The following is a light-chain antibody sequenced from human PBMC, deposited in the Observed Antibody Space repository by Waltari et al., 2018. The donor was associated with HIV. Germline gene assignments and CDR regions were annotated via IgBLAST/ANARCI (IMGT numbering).Light chain of an antibody. CDR3: QQYFKTPYT. Sequence: DIVMTQSPDSLTVSLSERATINCKSSRSVLYSSDNKNYLVWYQQKSGQSPKVVISWASTRESGVPDRFSGSGSGTDFTLTISSLQAEDVALYYCQQYFKTPYTFGQGTKVEI. CDR2: WAS. V-gene: IGKV4-1*01. CDR1: RSVLYSSDNKNY. J-gene: IGKJ2*01.